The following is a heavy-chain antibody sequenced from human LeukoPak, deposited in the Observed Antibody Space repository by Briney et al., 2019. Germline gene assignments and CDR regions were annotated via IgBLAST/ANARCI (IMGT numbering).Heavy chain of an antibody. J-gene: IGHJ6*02. D-gene: IGHD2-2*01. CDR3: ARDRSYCTITSCSYYYYGMDV. CDR2: ISSSGGTI. V-gene: IGHV3-48*03. CDR1: GFTFSSYE. Sequence: GGSLRLSCSASGFTFSSYEMNWVRQAPGKGLEWVSYISSSGGTIYYADSVKGRFTISRDNAKDSLYLQMNSLRAEDTAVYYCARDRSYCTITSCSYYYYGMDVWGQGTTVTVSS.